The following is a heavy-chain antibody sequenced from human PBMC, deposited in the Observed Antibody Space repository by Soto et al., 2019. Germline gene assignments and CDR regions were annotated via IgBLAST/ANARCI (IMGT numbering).Heavy chain of an antibody. Sequence: SETLSLTCAVSGGSISSGGYSWSWVRQPPGKGLEWIGYIYHSGSTYYNPSLKSRVTISVDRSKNQFSLKLSSVTAADTAVYYCAGSGGSCPPCNWFDPWGQGTLVTVSS. CDR3: AGSGGSCPPCNWFDP. V-gene: IGHV4-30-2*01. CDR2: IYHSGST. CDR1: GGSISSGGYS. J-gene: IGHJ5*02. D-gene: IGHD2-15*01.